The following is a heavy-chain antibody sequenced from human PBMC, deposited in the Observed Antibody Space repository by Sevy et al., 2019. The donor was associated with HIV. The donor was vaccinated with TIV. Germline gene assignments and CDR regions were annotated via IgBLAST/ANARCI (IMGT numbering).Heavy chain of an antibody. CDR2: VSGSGGGT. J-gene: IGHJ4*02. CDR1: GFTFSSYA. CDR3: AKEKSRYSTPFDC. D-gene: IGHD6-13*01. V-gene: IGHV3-23*01. Sequence: GGSLRLSCAASGFTFSSYALSWVHQAPGKGLEWVSAVSGSGGGTYYADSVKGRFTISRDNSKNTLYLQMNSLRAEDTAVYYCAKEKSRYSTPFDCWGQGTLVTVSS.